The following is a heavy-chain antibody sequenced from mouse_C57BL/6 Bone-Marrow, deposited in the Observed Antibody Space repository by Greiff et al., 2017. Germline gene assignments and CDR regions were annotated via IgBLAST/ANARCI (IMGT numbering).Heavy chain of an antibody. CDR3: ARYGSYFDY. CDR2: ISNLAYSI. J-gene: IGHJ2*01. CDR1: GFTFSDYG. V-gene: IGHV5-15*01. D-gene: IGHD1-1*02. Sequence: EVKVVESGGGLVQPGGSLKLSCAASGFTFSDYGMAWVRQAPRKGPEWVAFISNLAYSIYYADTVTGRFTISRENAKNTLYLEMSSLRSEDTAMYYCARYGSYFDYWGQGTTLTVSS.